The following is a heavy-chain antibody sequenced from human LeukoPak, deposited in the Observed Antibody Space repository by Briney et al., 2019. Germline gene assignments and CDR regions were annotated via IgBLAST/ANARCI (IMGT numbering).Heavy chain of an antibody. CDR3: ARDGSLPDY. CDR2: ITSDGSST. V-gene: IGHV3-74*01. CDR1: QFTFSSYW. Sequence: PGGSLRLSCAASQFTFSSYWMHWVRQAPGKGLVWVSFITSDGSSTSYADYVKGRFTISRDNAKNMLYLQMSSLRAEDTAVYYCARDGSLPDYWGQGTLVTVSS. J-gene: IGHJ4*02. D-gene: IGHD5-12*01.